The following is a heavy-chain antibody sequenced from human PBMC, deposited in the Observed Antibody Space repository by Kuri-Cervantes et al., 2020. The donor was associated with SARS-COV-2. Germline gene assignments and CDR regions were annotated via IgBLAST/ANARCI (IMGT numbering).Heavy chain of an antibody. V-gene: IGHV3-30*02. D-gene: IGHD3-3*01. Sequence: GGSLRLSCAASGFTFSSYGMHWVRQAPGKGLEWVAFIRYDGSNKYYADSVKGRFTISRDNSKNTLYLQMNSLRAEDTAVYYCARRNRNYDFWSGYDYWGQGTLVTVSS. CDR3: ARRNRNYDFWSGYDY. CDR1: GFTFSSYG. CDR2: IRYDGSNK. J-gene: IGHJ4*02.